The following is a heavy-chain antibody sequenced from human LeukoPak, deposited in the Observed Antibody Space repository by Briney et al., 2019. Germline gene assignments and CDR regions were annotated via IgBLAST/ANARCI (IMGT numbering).Heavy chain of an antibody. D-gene: IGHD4-17*01. CDR1: GGSINSNSYY. CDR3: ARAPTVTFFVY. Sequence: PSETLSLTCTVSGGSINSNSYYWGWIRQPPGKGVEWIGSTYYSRSTYYDPSLKSRVTISVNTPKNQFSLKLSSVTAADTTVYYCARAPTVTFFVYWGQGNLVTVSS. J-gene: IGHJ4*02. V-gene: IGHV4-39*01. CDR2: TYYSRST.